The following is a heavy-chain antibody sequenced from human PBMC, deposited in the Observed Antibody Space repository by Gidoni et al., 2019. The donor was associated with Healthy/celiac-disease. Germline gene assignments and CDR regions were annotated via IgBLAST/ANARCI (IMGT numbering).Heavy chain of an antibody. D-gene: IGHD2-2*01. CDR1: GVTFSSSW. CDR2: MNSDWVST. CDR3: ARVRIAVPACDP. V-gene: IGHV3-74*01. Sequence: EVQLVESGGGLVQPGGFMRLSCGASGVTFSSSWMHWVVQAPGKGLFWVSRMNSDWVSTSFSDSVKGRFTISRNNAKNTLYLQMNSLGAEDTAVYYCARVRIAVPACDPGGQGTLVTVSS. J-gene: IGHJ5*02.